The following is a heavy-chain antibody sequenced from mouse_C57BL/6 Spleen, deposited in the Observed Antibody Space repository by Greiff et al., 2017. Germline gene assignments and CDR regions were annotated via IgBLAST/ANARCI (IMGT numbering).Heavy chain of an antibody. CDR3: ARDEGLGYFDY. CDR1: GFTFSDFY. CDR2: SRNKANDYTT. V-gene: IGHV7-1*01. D-gene: IGHD2-10*02. Sequence: EVKLVESGGGLVQSGRSLRLSCATSGFTFSDFYMEWVRQAPGKGLEWIAASRNKANDYTTEYSASVKGRFIVSRDTSQSILYLQMNALRAEDTAIYYCARDEGLGYFDYWGQGTTLTVSS. J-gene: IGHJ2*01.